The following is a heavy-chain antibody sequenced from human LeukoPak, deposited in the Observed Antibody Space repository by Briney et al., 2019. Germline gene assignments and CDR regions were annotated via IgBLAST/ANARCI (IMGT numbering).Heavy chain of an antibody. CDR1: GGSISGYY. J-gene: IGHJ4*02. V-gene: IGHV4-59*08. CDR2: ITYSGST. D-gene: IGHD6-13*01. CDR3: ARHGSSYSFDC. Sequence: PSETLSLTCTVSGGSISGYYWSWIRQPSGKGLEWIDYITYSGSTNYNPSLKSRVTMSVDTSKNQFSLRLSSVTAADTAVYYCARHGSSYSFDCWGQGTLVTVSS.